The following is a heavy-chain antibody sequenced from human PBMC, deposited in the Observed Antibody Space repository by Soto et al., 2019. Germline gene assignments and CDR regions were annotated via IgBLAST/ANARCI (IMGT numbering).Heavy chain of an antibody. Sequence: GGSLRLSCAASGFTFSSYWMSWVRQAPGKGLEWVANIKQDGSEKYYVDSVKGRFTISRDNAKNSLYLQMNSLRAEDTAVYYCARALPGYYYYGMDVWGQGTTVTVSS. CDR1: GFTFSSYW. V-gene: IGHV3-7*04. CDR2: IKQDGSEK. CDR3: ARALPGYYYYGMDV. J-gene: IGHJ6*02.